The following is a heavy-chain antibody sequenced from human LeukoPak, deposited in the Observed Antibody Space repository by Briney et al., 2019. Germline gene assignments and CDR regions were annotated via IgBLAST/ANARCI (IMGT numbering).Heavy chain of an antibody. J-gene: IGHJ4*02. V-gene: IGHV5-10-1*01. Sequence: GESLKISCKGSGHSFTSYWISWVRQMPGKGLEWMGRIDPSDSYTNYSPSFQGHVTISADKSISTAYLQWSSLTASDTTMYYCARTSWFGVDYWGQGTLVTVSS. CDR1: GHSFTSYW. D-gene: IGHD3-10*01. CDR3: ARTSWFGVDY. CDR2: IDPSDSYT.